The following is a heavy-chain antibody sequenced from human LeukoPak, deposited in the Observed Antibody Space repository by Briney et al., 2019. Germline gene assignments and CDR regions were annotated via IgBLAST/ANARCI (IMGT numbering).Heavy chain of an antibody. CDR1: GGTFSSYA. J-gene: IGHJ5*02. CDR3: ARSPGLVYDFWSGYYTGERWFDP. D-gene: IGHD3-3*01. Sequence: GASVKVSCKASGGTFSSYAISWVRQAPGQGLEWMGRIIPILGIANYAQKFQGRVTITADKSTSTAYMELSSLRSEDTAVYYCARSPGLVYDFWSGYYTGERWFDPWGQGTLVTVSS. V-gene: IGHV1-69*04. CDR2: IIPILGIA.